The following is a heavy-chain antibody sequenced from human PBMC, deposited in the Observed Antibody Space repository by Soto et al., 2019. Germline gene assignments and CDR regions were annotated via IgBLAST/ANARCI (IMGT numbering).Heavy chain of an antibody. V-gene: IGHV3-21*01. CDR2: ISPSTSHI. CDR1: GFTFSSCT. CDR3: SVCSGGACHPNYGMDV. D-gene: IGHD2-15*01. J-gene: IGHJ6*02. Sequence: EVHLVESGGGLVKPGGSLRLSCAVSGFTFSSCTMNWVRQAPGKGLEWVSSISPSTSHIYYADSVKGRFTISRDNAKNSLFLQMNSLRAEDTAVYYCSVCSGGACHPNYGMDVWGQGTTVTVSS.